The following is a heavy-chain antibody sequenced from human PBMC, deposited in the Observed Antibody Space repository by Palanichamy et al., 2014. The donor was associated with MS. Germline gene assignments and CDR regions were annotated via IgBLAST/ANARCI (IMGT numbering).Heavy chain of an antibody. D-gene: IGHD3-22*01. CDR2: IKEDGSET. Sequence: EVQLEESGGGLGPGLGGPWRLSCVASGFTLSSHRMNWVRQTPGKGLEWVANIKEDGSETFYVDSVKGRFTISRDNAKNSLYLQMNSLRAEDTAVYFCARVCNYDGSTYYRHFDLWGRGTLVTVSS. J-gene: IGHJ2*01. CDR1: GFTLSSHR. V-gene: IGHV3-7*03. CDR3: ARVCNYDGSTYYRHFDL.